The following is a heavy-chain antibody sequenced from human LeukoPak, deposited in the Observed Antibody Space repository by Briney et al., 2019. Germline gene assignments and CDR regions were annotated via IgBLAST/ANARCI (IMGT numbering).Heavy chain of an antibody. CDR1: GGSISSDY. V-gene: IGHV4-59*01. Sequence: SETLSLTCTVSGGSISSDYWSWIRQPRGKGLEWIGYIYYSGSTNYNPSLKSRVTISVDTSKNQFSLKLSSVTAADTAVYYCARGAVAGGRWFDPWGQGTLVTVSS. J-gene: IGHJ5*02. CDR2: IYYSGST. D-gene: IGHD6-19*01. CDR3: ARGAVAGGRWFDP.